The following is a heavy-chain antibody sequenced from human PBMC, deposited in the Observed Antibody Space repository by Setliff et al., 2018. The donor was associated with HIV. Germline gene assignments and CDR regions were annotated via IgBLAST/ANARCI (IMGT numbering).Heavy chain of an antibody. D-gene: IGHD6-13*01. Sequence: GGSLRLSCAASGFIFTNVWMSWVRQAPGKGLEWVGRIKRKTDGETTDYGAPVKGRFTISRDDSENTLFLQMNSLKIEDTAVYYCTTWQAGNDYWGQGTLVTVSS. CDR1: GFIFTNVW. CDR2: IKRKTDGETT. J-gene: IGHJ4*02. CDR3: TTWQAGNDY. V-gene: IGHV3-15*01.